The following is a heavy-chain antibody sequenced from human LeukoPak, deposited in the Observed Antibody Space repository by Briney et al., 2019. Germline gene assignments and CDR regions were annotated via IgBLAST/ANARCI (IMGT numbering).Heavy chain of an antibody. CDR1: GFTVTRNY. CDR3: AKDRYCCDYYAMDV. V-gene: IGHV3-7*01. CDR2: IKQDGSEK. J-gene: IGHJ6*02. D-gene: IGHD2-15*01. Sequence: PGGSLRLSCAASGFTVTRNYMSWVRQAPGKGLEWAANIKQDGSEKYYVDSVKGRFTISRDNAKNSLYLQMNSLRAEDTAVYYCAKDRYCCDYYAMDVWGQGTTVTVSS.